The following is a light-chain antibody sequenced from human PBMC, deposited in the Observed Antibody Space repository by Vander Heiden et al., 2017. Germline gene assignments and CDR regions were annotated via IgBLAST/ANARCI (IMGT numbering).Light chain of an antibody. J-gene: IGLJ1*01. CDR2: DDS. CDR3: QVWDSTTDHYV. Sequence: SYVLPLPPSVSGAPGQTARITCGGTNIGPKSVHWYQQKPGQAPVLVVYDDSGRPSGIPERFSGSNSGNTATLTISRVEAGDEADYFCQVWDSTTDHYVFGTGTKVTVL. CDR1: NIGPKS. V-gene: IGLV3-21*02.